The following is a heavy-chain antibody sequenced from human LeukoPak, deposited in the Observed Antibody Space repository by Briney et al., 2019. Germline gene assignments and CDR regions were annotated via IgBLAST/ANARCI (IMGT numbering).Heavy chain of an antibody. CDR2: IYPGDSDT. D-gene: IGHD2-2*02. Sequence: GESLKISCKGSGYSFTSYWIGWVRQMPGKGLEWMGIIYPGDSDTRYSPSFQGQVTISADKSISTAYLQWSSLKASDTAMFYCARQSGYCTSTSCYTRYYFDSWGQGTLVTVSS. V-gene: IGHV5-51*01. CDR3: ARQSGYCTSTSCYTRYYFDS. J-gene: IGHJ4*02. CDR1: GYSFTSYW.